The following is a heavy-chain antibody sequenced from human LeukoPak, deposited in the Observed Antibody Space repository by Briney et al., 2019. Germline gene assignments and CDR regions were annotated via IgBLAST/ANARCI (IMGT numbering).Heavy chain of an antibody. D-gene: IGHD4-17*01. Sequence: SETLSLTCTVSGGSISSGGYYWSWIRQHPGKGLEWIGYIYYSGSTYYNPSLKSRVTISVDTSKNQFSLKLSSVTAADTAVYYCARDYGGYGGWFDPWGQGTLVTVSS. CDR1: GGSISSGGYY. CDR2: IYYSGST. CDR3: ARDYGGYGGWFDP. J-gene: IGHJ5*02. V-gene: IGHV4-31*03.